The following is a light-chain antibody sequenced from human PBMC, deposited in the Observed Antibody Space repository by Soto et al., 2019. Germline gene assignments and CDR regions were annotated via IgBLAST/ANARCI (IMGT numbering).Light chain of an antibody. V-gene: IGKV3-11*01. CDR3: QQRRAWPLT. J-gene: IGKJ4*01. CDR2: DAS. CDR1: QSVSSY. Sequence: EIMLTQSPATLSLSPGERAALSCRASQSVSSYLAWYQQRPGRAPRLLIYDASNRAAGVPARFIGGGSGTDFTLTISSLEPEEFAVYYCQQRRAWPLTFGGGTRVDIK.